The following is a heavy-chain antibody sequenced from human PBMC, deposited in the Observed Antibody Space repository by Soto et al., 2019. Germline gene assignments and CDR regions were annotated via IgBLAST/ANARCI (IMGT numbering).Heavy chain of an antibody. CDR3: TRDPDYGDYWGYVFDY. V-gene: IGHV1-2*02. Sequence: QVQLVQSGAEVKKPGASVKVSCKTSGYTFAAFFIHWIRQAPGQGLEWMGWINPTSGATVSAQKFQDRVTMTRYTSISTAYMELRGLKSDDTAVYYCTRDPDYGDYWGYVFDYWGQGTPVSVSS. D-gene: IGHD4-17*01. CDR1: GYTFAAFF. CDR2: INPTSGAT. J-gene: IGHJ4*02.